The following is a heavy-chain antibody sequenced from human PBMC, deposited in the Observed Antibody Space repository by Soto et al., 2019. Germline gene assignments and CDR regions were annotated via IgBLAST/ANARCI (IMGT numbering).Heavy chain of an antibody. CDR3: ARHQSNYDGIDA. CDR2: IDPSDSYT. J-gene: IGHJ6*02. Sequence: RGESLKISCKGSGYSFTSYWISWVRQMPGKGLEWMGRIDPSDSYTNYSPSFQGHVTISADKSISTAYLQWSSLKASDTAMYYCARHQSNYDGIDAWGQGTTVTVSS. V-gene: IGHV5-10-1*01. CDR1: GYSFTSYW.